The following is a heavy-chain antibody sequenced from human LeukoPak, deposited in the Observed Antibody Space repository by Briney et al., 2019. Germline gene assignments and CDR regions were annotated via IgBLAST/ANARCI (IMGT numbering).Heavy chain of an antibody. D-gene: IGHD5-18*01. CDR1: GFTFSSYW. J-gene: IGHJ4*02. V-gene: IGHV3-7*01. CDR3: ARGVTAFDY. Sequence: GGSLRLSCAASGFTFSSYWMTWVRQAPWKGLEWVANIKQDGSEKYYVDSVRGRFTISRDNAKNSLYLQVNSLRAEDTAVYYCARGVTAFDYWGQGTLVTVSS. CDR2: IKQDGSEK.